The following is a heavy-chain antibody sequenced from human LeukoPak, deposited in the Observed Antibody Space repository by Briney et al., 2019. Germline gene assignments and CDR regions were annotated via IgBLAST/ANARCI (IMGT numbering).Heavy chain of an antibody. CDR3: TRDEGDDYFDN. CDR2: IESKTDSGTT. J-gene: IGHJ4*02. V-gene: IGHV3-15*04. CDR1: GFPFSDAW. D-gene: IGHD3-16*01. Sequence: GGSLGLSYAASGFPFSDAWMSWVRQAPGKGLEWVGRIESKTDSGTTEYAAPVKGRFTISRDDSKNTLYLQMNSLKTEDTAVYYCTRDEGDDYFDNWGQGTLVTVSS.